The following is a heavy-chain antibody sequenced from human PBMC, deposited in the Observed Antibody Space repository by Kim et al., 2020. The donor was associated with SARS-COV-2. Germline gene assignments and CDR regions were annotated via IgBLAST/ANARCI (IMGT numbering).Heavy chain of an antibody. V-gene: IGHV3-23*01. J-gene: IGHJ4*02. CDR1: GFTFTGYA. CDR2: IDGSDGTT. D-gene: IGHD2-21*01. CDR3: MKGGWGSIWDH. Sequence: GGSLRLSCTTSGFTFTGYAMSWVRQAPGKGLERVSSIDGSDGTTYYVDSVKGRFTISSDNSKNTLYLQMCTLRADDTAVYYCMKGGWGSIWDHWGQGTLVTVSA.